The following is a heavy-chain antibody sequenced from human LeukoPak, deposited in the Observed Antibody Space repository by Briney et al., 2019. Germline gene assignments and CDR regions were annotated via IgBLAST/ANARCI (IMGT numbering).Heavy chain of an antibody. V-gene: IGHV3-23*01. J-gene: IGHJ4*02. CDR2: TSGSGGST. D-gene: IGHD5-18*01. CDR1: GFTFSSYA. Sequence: GGSLRLSCAASGFTFSSYAMSWVRQAPGKGLEWVSATSGSGGSTYYADSVKGRFTISRDNSKNTLYLQMNSLRAEDTAVYYCAKSDTAMVANFDYWGQGTLVTVSS. CDR3: AKSDTAMVANFDY.